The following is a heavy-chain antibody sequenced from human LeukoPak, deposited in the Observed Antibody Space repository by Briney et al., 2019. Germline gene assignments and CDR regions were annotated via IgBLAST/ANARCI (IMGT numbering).Heavy chain of an antibody. D-gene: IGHD6-19*01. J-gene: IGHJ4*02. CDR3: ARDRGSGWFYGIDY. CDR1: GFTFSSYS. V-gene: IGHV3-21*01. Sequence: GGSLRLSCAASGFTFSSYSMNWVRQAPGKGLEWVSSISFTSGYIYYADSVKGRFTISRDNAKNLLYLQMNSLRADDTAIYYCARDRGSGWFYGIDYWGQGTLVTVSS. CDR2: ISFTSGYI.